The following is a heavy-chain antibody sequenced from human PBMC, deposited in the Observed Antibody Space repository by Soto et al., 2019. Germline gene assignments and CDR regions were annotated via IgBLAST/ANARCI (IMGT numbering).Heavy chain of an antibody. CDR3: ARDRSTYGGGGTGEVKENWFDP. Sequence: KPSETLSLTCSVSGGSISHYYWSWIRQSPGKGLEWIGYAYYSGSTDYNPSLKSRVTMSVDTSKNQVSLKLNSVTTADTAVYYCARDRSTYGGGGTGEVKENWFDPWGPGTLVPVSS. CDR1: GGSISHYY. CDR2: AYYSGST. J-gene: IGHJ5*02. V-gene: IGHV4-59*01. D-gene: IGHD2-8*01.